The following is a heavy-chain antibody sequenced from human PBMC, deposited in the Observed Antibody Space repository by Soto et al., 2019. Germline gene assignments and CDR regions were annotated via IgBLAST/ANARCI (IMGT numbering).Heavy chain of an antibody. CDR2: IFTGGST. D-gene: IGHD6-19*01. J-gene: IGHJ3*02. V-gene: IGHV3-53*04. Sequence: GSLRLSCAASGFTVSSNYMSWVRQAPGKGLEWVSVIFTGGSTYYADSVKGRFTISRHSSKNTVYLQMNSLRAEDTAVYYCARDRYSSGWLDAFDIWGQGTMVT. CDR3: ARDRYSSGWLDAFDI. CDR1: GFTVSSNY.